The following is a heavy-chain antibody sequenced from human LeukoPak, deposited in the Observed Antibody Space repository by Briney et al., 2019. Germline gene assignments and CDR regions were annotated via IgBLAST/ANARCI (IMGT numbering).Heavy chain of an antibody. J-gene: IGHJ3*02. CDR2: ISWDSGSR. CDR3: AKDMAPSSGATTTGPFDI. CDR1: GFTFDDYT. D-gene: IGHD1-26*01. Sequence: PGGSLRLSCAASGFTFDDYTMHWVRQAPGKGLEWVSLISWDSGSRYYGDSVKGRFTISRDDSKNSLFLQMNSLRTEDTALYYCAKDMAPSSGATTTGPFDIWGQGTLVTVSS. V-gene: IGHV3-43*01.